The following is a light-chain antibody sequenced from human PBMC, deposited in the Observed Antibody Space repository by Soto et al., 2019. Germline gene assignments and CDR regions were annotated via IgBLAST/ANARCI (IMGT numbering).Light chain of an antibody. J-gene: IGKJ5*01. V-gene: IGKV1-39*01. Sequence: DIQMTQSPSSLSAYVGDRVTITCRASQTISSYLNWYQQKPGKAPKLLIYAASTLQSGVPSRFSGSGSGTDFTLTISSLQPEDFATYHCQQSYNSPLTFGQGTRLEIK. CDR3: QQSYNSPLT. CDR2: AAS. CDR1: QTISSY.